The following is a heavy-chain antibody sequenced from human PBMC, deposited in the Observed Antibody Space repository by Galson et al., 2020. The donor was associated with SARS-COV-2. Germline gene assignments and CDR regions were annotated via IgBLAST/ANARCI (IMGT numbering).Heavy chain of an antibody. V-gene: IGHV3-23*01. D-gene: IGHD1-26*01. CDR1: GFTFSSYA. CDR2: INGRGRST. CDR3: AKAPGWVVGTLGYGMDV. Sequence: TGGSLRLSCAASGFTFSSYAMNWVRQAPGKGLEWVSVINGRGRSTYYADSVKGRFTISRDNFRNTLYLQMNSLRAEDTGVYYCAKAPGWVVGTLGYGMDVWGQGTTVTVSS. J-gene: IGHJ6*02.